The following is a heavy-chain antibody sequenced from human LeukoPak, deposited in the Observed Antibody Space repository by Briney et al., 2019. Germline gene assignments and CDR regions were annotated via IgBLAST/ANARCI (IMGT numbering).Heavy chain of an antibody. CDR3: AKDHYSGSYSPFDY. J-gene: IGHJ4*02. D-gene: IGHD1-26*01. V-gene: IGHV3-33*06. Sequence: GGSLRLSCAASGFTFSSYGMHWVRQAPGKGLEWVAVMWYDGSNKYYADSVKGRFTISRDNSKNTLYLQMNSLRAEDTAVYYCAKDHYSGSYSPFDYWSQGTLVTVSS. CDR1: GFTFSSYG. CDR2: MWYDGSNK.